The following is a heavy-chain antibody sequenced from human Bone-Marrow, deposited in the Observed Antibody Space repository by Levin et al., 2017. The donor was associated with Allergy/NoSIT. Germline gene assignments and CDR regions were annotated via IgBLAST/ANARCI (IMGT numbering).Heavy chain of an antibody. V-gene: IGHV2-5*02. D-gene: IGHD3-22*01. Sequence: SGPTLVKPTQTLTLTCTFSGFSLSTNGVGVGWIRQPPGKALEWLALIYWDGDKRYSPSLKSRLTITKDTSKNQVVLTITNMDPVDTATYYCAHRELYYYDNIGYHRNWFDPWGQEPWSPSPQ. CDR3: AHRELYYYDNIGYHRNWFDP. CDR2: IYWDGDK. CDR1: GFSLSTNGVG. J-gene: IGHJ5*02.